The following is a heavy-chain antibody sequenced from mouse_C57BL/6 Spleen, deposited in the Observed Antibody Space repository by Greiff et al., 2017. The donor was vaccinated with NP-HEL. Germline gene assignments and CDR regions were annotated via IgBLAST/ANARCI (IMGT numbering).Heavy chain of an antibody. CDR1: GFTFSDYG. Sequence: DVKLVESGGGLVKPGGSLKLSCAASGFTFSDYGMHWVRQAPEKGLEWVAYISSGSSTIYYADTVKGRFTISRDNAKNTLFLQMTSLRSEDTAMYYCARIRYGSLDYWGQGTTLTVSS. J-gene: IGHJ2*01. D-gene: IGHD1-1*01. CDR2: ISSGSSTI. V-gene: IGHV5-17*01. CDR3: ARIRYGSLDY.